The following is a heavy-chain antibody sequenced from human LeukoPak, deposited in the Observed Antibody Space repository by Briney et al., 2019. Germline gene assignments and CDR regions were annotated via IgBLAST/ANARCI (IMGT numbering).Heavy chain of an antibody. D-gene: IGHD3-22*01. CDR3: ARLVGYYYDSSGYYSSYYYYYYYMDV. V-gene: IGHV4-39*01. CDR2: IYYSGST. J-gene: IGHJ6*03. Sequence: SETLSLTCTVSGGSISSSSYYWGWIRQPPGKGLEWIGSIYYSGSTYYNPSLKSRVTIPVDTSKNQFSLKLSSVTAADTAVYYCARLVGYYYDSSGYYSSYYYYYYYMDVWGKGTTVTVSS. CDR1: GGSISSSSYY.